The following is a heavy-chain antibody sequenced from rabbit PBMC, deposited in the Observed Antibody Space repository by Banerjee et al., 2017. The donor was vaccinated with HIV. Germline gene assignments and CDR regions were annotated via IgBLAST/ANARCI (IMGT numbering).Heavy chain of an antibody. J-gene: IGHJ4*01. D-gene: IGHD7-1*01. Sequence: QEQLEESGGDLVKPGASLTLTCTVSGFSFSSSQRICWVRQAPGKGLERIACIDAGSSDGTSFGSWAKGRLTISKTSAPTVPLQMARLTAAVTAPYFCARGDVAYTGYDRLWGPGTLVTIS. CDR3: ARGDVAYTGYDRL. V-gene: IGHV1S45*01. CDR2: IDAGSSDGT. CDR1: GFSFSSSQR.